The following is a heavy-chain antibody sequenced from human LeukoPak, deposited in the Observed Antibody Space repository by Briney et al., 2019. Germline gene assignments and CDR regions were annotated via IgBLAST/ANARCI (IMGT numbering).Heavy chain of an antibody. J-gene: IGHJ4*02. D-gene: IGHD3/OR15-3a*01. CDR2: ISGSGGRI. CDR1: GFTFSSYD. V-gene: IGHV3-23*01. CDR3: AKDRTGAFDY. Sequence: GGSLRLSCAASGFTFSSYDMSWVRQAPGKGLEWVSAISGSGGRIHYADSVKGRFTISRDNSKNTLYLQMNSLRTEDTAVYYCAKDRTGAFDYWGQGTLVTVSS.